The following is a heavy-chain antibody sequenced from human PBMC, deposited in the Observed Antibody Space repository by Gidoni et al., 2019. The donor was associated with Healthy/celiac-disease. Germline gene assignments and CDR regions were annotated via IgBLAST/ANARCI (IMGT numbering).Heavy chain of an antibody. CDR3: ARVDSSGWQEYFQH. CDR1: GGSISSGSYY. Sequence: QVQLQESGPGLVKPSQTLSLTCTVCGGSISSGSYYWSWIRQPAGKGLEWIGRIYTSGSTNYNPSLKSRVTISVDTSKNQFSLKLSSVTAADTAVYYCARVDSSGWQEYFQHWGQGTLVTVSS. J-gene: IGHJ1*01. CDR2: IYTSGST. D-gene: IGHD6-19*01. V-gene: IGHV4-61*02.